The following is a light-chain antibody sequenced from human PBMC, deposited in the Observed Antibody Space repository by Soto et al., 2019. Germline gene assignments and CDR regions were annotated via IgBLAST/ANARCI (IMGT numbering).Light chain of an antibody. CDR1: QSISSW. J-gene: IGKJ4*01. CDR3: QQYNSYSLT. Sequence: DIQMTQSPSTLSASVGDRVTITCRASQSISSWLAWYQQKPGKAPKLLIYKASSLESGVPSRFSGSGSGTEFTLTISSLQPDDFETYYCQQYNSYSLTLGGGTKVDIK. CDR2: KAS. V-gene: IGKV1-5*03.